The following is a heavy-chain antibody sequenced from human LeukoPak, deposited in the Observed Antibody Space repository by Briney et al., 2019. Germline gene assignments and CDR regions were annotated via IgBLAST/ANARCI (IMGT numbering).Heavy chain of an antibody. D-gene: IGHD3-22*01. J-gene: IGHJ4*02. CDR2: IKQDGSEK. CDR3: ARGSVYYYDSSGYDY. Sequence: GGSLRPSCAASGFTFSSYWMSWVRQAPGKGLEWVANIKQDGSEKYYVDSVKGQFTISRDNAKNSLYLQMNSLRAEDTAVYYCARGSVYYYDSSGYDYWGQGTLVTVSS. CDR1: GFTFSSYW. V-gene: IGHV3-7*01.